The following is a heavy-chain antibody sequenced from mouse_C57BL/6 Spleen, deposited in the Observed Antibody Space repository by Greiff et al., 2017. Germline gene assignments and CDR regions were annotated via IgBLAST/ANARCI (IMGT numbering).Heavy chain of an antibody. V-gene: IGHV10-1*01. J-gene: IGHJ2*01. CDR2: IRSKSNNYAT. D-gene: IGHD2-5*01. CDR3: VRHSNLYYFDY. CDR1: GFSFNTYA. Sequence: EVMLVESGGGLVQPKGSLKLSCAASGFSFNTYAMNWVRQAPGKGLEWVARIRSKSNNYATYYADSVKDRFTISRDDSESMLYLQMNNLKTEDTAMYYCVRHSNLYYFDYWGQGTTLTVSS.